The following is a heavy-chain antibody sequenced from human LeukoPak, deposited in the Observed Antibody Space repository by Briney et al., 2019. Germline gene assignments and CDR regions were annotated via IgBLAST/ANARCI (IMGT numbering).Heavy chain of an antibody. J-gene: IGHJ4*02. D-gene: IGHD3-16*02. Sequence: PGGSLRLSCAASGFTFSSYEMNWVRQAPGKGLEGVSYISSSGSTIYYADSVKGRLTISRDNAKNSLYLQMNSLRAEDTAVYYCARDFHYDYVWGSYRSRGPFDYWGQGTLVTVSS. CDR3: ARDFHYDYVWGSYRSRGPFDY. CDR1: GFTFSSYE. V-gene: IGHV3-48*03. CDR2: ISSSGSTI.